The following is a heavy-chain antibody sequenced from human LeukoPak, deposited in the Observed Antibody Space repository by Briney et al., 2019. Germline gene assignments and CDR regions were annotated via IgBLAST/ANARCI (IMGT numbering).Heavy chain of an antibody. V-gene: IGHV3-21*01. J-gene: IGHJ4*02. Sequence: GGSLRLSCAASGFVFSSYSFNWVRQAPGKGLEWVASVNTVSSYIYYADSVRGRFTISRDNAKNSVLLQMNSLRAEDMAMYYCARLRRNSDSSGYFYNYDNWGQGTLVTVSS. CDR2: VNTVSSYI. CDR1: GFVFSSYS. CDR3: ARLRRNSDSSGYFYNYDN. D-gene: IGHD3-22*01.